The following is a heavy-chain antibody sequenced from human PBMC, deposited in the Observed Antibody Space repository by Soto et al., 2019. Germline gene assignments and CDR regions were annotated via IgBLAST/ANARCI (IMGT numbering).Heavy chain of an antibody. Sequence: VQLVESGGGVVQPGRSLRLSCAASGFTFSSYGMTWVRQAPGKGLEWVSTISGSGGNTYYADSVKGRFTISRDNSKKTVFLQMNSLRGEDTALYYCATAGIEPGDTGWFDPWGQGALVTVST. V-gene: IGHV3-23*04. CDR2: ISGSGGNT. D-gene: IGHD1-26*01. J-gene: IGHJ5*02. CDR1: GFTFSSYG. CDR3: ATAGIEPGDTGWFDP.